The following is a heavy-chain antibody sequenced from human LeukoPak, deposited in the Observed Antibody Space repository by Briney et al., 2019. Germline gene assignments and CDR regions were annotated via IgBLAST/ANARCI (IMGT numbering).Heavy chain of an antibody. Sequence: ASVKVSCKASGYTFTSYGISWVRQAPGQGLEWMGWISAYNGNTNYAQKLQGRVTMTTDTSTSTAYMELRSLRSDDTAVYYCARKPGYYYDSSGYSNWFDPWGQGTLVTVS. CDR1: GYTFTSYG. CDR3: ARKPGYYYDSSGYSNWFDP. V-gene: IGHV1-18*01. D-gene: IGHD3-22*01. J-gene: IGHJ5*02. CDR2: ISAYNGNT.